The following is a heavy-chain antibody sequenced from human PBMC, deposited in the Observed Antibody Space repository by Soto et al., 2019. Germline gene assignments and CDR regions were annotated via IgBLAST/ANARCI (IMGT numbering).Heavy chain of an antibody. D-gene: IGHD3-10*01. Sequence: QVQLQESGPGLVKPSQTLSLTCTVSGGSISSGDYYWSWIRQPPGKGLEWIGYIYYSGSTYYNPSLKSRVTISVDTSKNQFPRKLSSVTAADTAVYYCARVVQGELWSPYYFDYWGQGTLVTVSS. J-gene: IGHJ4*02. V-gene: IGHV4-30-4*01. CDR2: IYYSGST. CDR3: ARVVQGELWSPYYFDY. CDR1: GGSISSGDYY.